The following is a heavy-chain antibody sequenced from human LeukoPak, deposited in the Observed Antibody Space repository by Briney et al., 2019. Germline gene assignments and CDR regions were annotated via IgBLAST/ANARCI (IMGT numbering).Heavy chain of an antibody. CDR1: GFTFNSYA. CDR2: ISNSGGST. Sequence: GGSLRLSCAASGFTFNSYAMSWVRQAPGRGLVWVSTISNSGGSTYYADSVKGRFTISRDNSKNTLFLQMNSLRAEDTAVYYCAKGGGIAVAVYYFDYWGQGTLVTVSS. D-gene: IGHD6-19*01. CDR3: AKGGGIAVAVYYFDY. J-gene: IGHJ4*02. V-gene: IGHV3-23*01.